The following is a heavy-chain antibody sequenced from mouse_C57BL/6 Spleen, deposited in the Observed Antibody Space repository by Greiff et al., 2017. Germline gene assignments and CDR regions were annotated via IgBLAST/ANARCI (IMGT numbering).Heavy chain of an antibody. D-gene: IGHD2-4*01. V-gene: IGHV2-2*01. J-gene: IGHJ1*03. CDR3: ARNGDYDWYFDV. CDR1: GFSLTSYG. Sequence: VQGVESGPGLVQPSQSLSITCTVSGFSLTSYGVHWVRQSPGKGLEWLGGIWSGGSTDYNAAFISRLSISKDNSKSQVFCTMNSLQADDTAIYYGARNGDYDWYFDVWGTGTTVTVSS. CDR2: IWSGGST.